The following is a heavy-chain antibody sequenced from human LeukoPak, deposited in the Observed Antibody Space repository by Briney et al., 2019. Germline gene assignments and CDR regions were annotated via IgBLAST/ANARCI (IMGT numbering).Heavy chain of an antibody. D-gene: IGHD6-6*01. CDR2: INPSGGST. J-gene: IGHJ6*02. Sequence: ASVKVSCKASGYTFTSYYMHWVRQAPGQGFEWMGIINPSGGSTSYAQKFQGRVTMTRDTSTSTVYMELSSLRSEDTAVYYCARDGMWSSSSSYYYYYGMDVWGQGTTVTVSS. V-gene: IGHV1-46*01. CDR1: GYTFTSYY. CDR3: ARDGMWSSSSSYYYYYGMDV.